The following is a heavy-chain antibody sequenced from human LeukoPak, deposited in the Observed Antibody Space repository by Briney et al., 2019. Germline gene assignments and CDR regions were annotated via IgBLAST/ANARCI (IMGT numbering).Heavy chain of an antibody. Sequence: SETLSLTCTVSGGSIRSTTYYWGWIRQPPGKGLEWIGSIYYSGNTYHSPSLMSRVTISLDTSKNQFSLKLNSVTAADTAVYYCASHYGSGSFYSPFDYWGQGTLVTVSS. CDR3: ASHYGSGSFYSPFDY. V-gene: IGHV4-39*07. J-gene: IGHJ4*02. D-gene: IGHD3-10*01. CDR2: IYYSGNT. CDR1: GGSIRSTTYY.